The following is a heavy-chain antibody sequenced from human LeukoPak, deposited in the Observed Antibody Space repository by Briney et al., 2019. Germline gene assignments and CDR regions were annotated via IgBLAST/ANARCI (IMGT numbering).Heavy chain of an antibody. CDR3: ARVPRYGGRTRYYFDY. Sequence: SVKVSCKASGGTFSSYAISWVRQAPGQGLEWMGRIIPILGIANYAQKFQGRVTITADKSTSTAYMELSSLRSEDTAVYYCARVPRYGGRTRYYFDYWGQGTLVTVSS. CDR2: IIPILGIA. D-gene: IGHD4-23*01. J-gene: IGHJ4*02. V-gene: IGHV1-69*04. CDR1: GGTFSSYA.